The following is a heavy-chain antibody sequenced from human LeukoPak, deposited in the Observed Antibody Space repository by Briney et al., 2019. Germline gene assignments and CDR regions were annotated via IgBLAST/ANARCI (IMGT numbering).Heavy chain of an antibody. CDR3: ARKASGSLDY. CDR2: IYYSGST. V-gene: IGHV4-61*01. D-gene: IGHD3-3*01. CDR1: GGSISSSSYY. Sequence: SETLSLTCTVSGGSISSSSYYWSWIRQPPGKGLEWIGYIYYSGSTNYNPSLKSRVTISVDTSKNQFSLKLSSVTAADTAVYYCARKASGSLDYWGQGTLVTVSS. J-gene: IGHJ4*02.